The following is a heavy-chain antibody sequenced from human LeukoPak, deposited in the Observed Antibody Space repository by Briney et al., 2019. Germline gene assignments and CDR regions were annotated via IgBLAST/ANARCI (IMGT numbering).Heavy chain of an antibody. V-gene: IGHV2-5*01. J-gene: IGHJ5*02. CDR1: GGSINNYYW. D-gene: IGHD2-15*01. CDR2: IYWNDDK. Sequence: TLSLTCAISGGSINNYYWSWIRQPPGKALEWLALIYWNDDKRYSPSLKSRLTITKDTSKNQVVLTVTNMDPVDTATYYCAHRRWTDLFDPWGQGTLVTVSS. CDR3: AHRRWTDLFDP.